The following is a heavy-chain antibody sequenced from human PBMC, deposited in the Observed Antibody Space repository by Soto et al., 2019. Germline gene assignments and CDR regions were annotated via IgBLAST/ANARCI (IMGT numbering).Heavy chain of an antibody. Sequence: LSLTCTVSGGSVTNSSYYWGWIRQSPGKGLEWIGSVYYRGRSYSKSSVKSRVTISVDTSKNQFSLNFNSVTASDTALYYCVSQRTTVLTQAYFDYWGPGALVTVS. V-gene: IGHV4-39*01. J-gene: IGHJ4*02. CDR2: VYYRGRS. CDR3: VSQRTTVLTQAYFDY. CDR1: GGSVTNSSYY. D-gene: IGHD4-17*01.